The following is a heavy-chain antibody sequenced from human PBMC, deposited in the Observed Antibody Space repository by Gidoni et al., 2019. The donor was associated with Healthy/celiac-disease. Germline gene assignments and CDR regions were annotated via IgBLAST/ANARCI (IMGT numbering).Heavy chain of an antibody. CDR3: ANLRGDCSGGSCYSPYFDY. Sequence: EVQLVESGGGLVQPGGSLRLSCAASGFTFSSYATSWVRQAPGKGLEWVSAISGSGGSTYYADSVKGRFTISRDNSKNTLYLQMNSLRAEDTAVYYCANLRGDCSGGSCYSPYFDYWGQGTLVTVSS. CDR1: GFTFSSYA. CDR2: ISGSGGST. J-gene: IGHJ4*02. V-gene: IGHV3-23*04. D-gene: IGHD2-15*01.